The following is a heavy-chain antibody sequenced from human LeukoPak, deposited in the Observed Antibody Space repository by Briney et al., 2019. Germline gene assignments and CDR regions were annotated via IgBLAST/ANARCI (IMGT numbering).Heavy chain of an antibody. D-gene: IGHD3-22*01. CDR3: ARDRGIVVVTTPLDY. V-gene: IGHV3-48*03. J-gene: IGHJ4*02. CDR2: ISSSGSTI. Sequence: GGSLRLSCAASGFTFSSYEMNWVRQAPGKGLEWVSYISSSGSTIYYADSVKGRFTISRDNAKNSLYLQMNSLRAEDTAVYYCARDRGIVVVTTPLDYWGQGTLVTVSS. CDR1: GFTFSSYE.